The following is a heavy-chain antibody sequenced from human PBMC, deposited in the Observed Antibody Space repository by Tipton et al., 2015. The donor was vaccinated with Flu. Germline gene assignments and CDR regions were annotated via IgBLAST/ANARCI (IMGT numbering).Heavy chain of an antibody. J-gene: IGHJ1*01. D-gene: IGHD3-3*01. CDR2: IYYRGGP. V-gene: IGHV4-59*01. CDR1: GGSMSFYY. CDR3: ARGVWNGDYTVEYFQH. Sequence: TLSLTCTVSGGSMSFYYWNWIRQSPGKGLEWIGYIYYRGGPNYNPSLKSRVTISVDTSRNQFSLNLSSVTTADTAVYYCARGVWNGDYTVEYFQHWGQGTLVTVSS.